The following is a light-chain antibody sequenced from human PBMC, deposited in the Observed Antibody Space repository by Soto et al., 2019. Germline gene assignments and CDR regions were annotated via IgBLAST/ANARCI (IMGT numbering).Light chain of an antibody. J-gene: IGKJ1*01. V-gene: IGKV4-1*01. CDR1: QSVLHSSNSKNY. Sequence: DIVMTQSPDSLAVSLGERATINCRSSQSVLHSSNSKNYLGWYQQKPGQHPKLLIYWASTRDSGVPDRFGGSGSGTDFTLTISSLQAEDVAVYYCQQYYSTPWTFGQGTKVEIK. CDR2: WAS. CDR3: QQYYSTPWT.